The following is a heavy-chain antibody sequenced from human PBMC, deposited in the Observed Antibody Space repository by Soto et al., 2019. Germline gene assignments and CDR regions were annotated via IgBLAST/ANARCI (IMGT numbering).Heavy chain of an antibody. V-gene: IGHV4-34*01. CDR3: AGFRRGPAALFDKG. CDR1: GGPFSGFY. D-gene: IGHD2-2*01. J-gene: IGHJ4*02. Sequence: LSLTCAVYGGPFSGFYWSWIRQPPGKELEWIGEINQSGSTNYNPSLKSRVTMSVDTSKNQFSLNLRSVTAADTAMYYCAGFRRGPAALFDKGWGPGTLVTVSS. CDR2: INQSGST.